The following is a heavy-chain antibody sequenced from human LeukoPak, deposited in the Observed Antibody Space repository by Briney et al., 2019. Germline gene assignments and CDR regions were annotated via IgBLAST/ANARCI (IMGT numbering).Heavy chain of an antibody. Sequence: GGSLRLSCAASGFTFSSYAMSWVRQAPGKGLEWVSAISGSGGSTYYADSVKGRFTISRDNSKNTLYLQMNSLRAEDTAVYYCARGDSSSCGQHWGQGTLVTVSS. CDR3: ARGDSSSCGQH. J-gene: IGHJ1*01. CDR1: GFTFSSYA. V-gene: IGHV3-23*01. CDR2: ISGSGGST. D-gene: IGHD6-13*01.